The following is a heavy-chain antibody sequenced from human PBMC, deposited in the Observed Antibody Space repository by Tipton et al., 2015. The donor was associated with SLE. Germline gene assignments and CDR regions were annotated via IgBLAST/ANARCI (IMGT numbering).Heavy chain of an antibody. V-gene: IGHV4-61*02. J-gene: IGHJ4*02. CDR2: LYTSGRT. CDR1: GGSIGSGSNY. Sequence: TLSLTRTVSGGSIGSGSNYWSWIRQPAGKGLEWIGRLYTSGRTNYDPSLRSRVTMSADTSRNQFSLRLSSVTAADTAVYYCARAGYDASGYFMNYFDYWGQGALVTVSS. D-gene: IGHD3-22*01. CDR3: ARAGYDASGYFMNYFDY.